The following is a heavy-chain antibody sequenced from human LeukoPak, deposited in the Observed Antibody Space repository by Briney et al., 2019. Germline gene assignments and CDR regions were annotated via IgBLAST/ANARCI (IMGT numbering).Heavy chain of an antibody. D-gene: IGHD1-26*01. J-gene: IGHJ4*02. CDR1: GFTFSGYW. CDR3: ARRSSGSSPYYFDY. CDR2: INSDGSTT. Sequence: GGSLKLSCAASGFTFSGYWMHWVRQAPGKGLVWVSRINSDGSTTTYADSVKGRFTISRDNAKNTLYLEMNSLRAEDTAVYYCARRSSGSSPYYFDYWGQGTLVTVSS. V-gene: IGHV3-74*01.